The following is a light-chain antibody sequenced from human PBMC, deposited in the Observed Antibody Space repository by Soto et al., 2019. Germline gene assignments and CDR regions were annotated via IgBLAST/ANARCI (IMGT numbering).Light chain of an antibody. J-gene: IGLJ3*02. Sequence: QSALTQPASVSXXPGQSITISCTGTNSDVGTYELVSWYQQHPGRAPKLMIYEGSKRPSGVSNRFSGSKSGDTASLTISGLQAEDEANYYCCSYAASSALWVFGGGTKLTVL. CDR1: NSDVGTYEL. CDR2: EGS. CDR3: CSYAASSALWV. V-gene: IGLV2-23*01.